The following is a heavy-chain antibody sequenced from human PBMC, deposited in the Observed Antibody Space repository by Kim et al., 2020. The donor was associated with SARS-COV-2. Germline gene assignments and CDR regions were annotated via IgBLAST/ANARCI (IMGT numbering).Heavy chain of an antibody. CDR3: TSVPAPTLAFWDAFD. CDR1: GFTFSGSA. J-gene: IGHJ3*02. V-gene: IGHV3-73*01. D-gene: IGHD3-3*02. CDR2: IRSKANSYAT. Sequence: GGSLRLSCAASGFTFSGSAIHWVRQASGKGLEWVGRIRSKANSYATTYAASVRGRFAISRDDSKNTEYLQMNNLKTEDTDVYYCTSVPAPTLAFWDAFD.